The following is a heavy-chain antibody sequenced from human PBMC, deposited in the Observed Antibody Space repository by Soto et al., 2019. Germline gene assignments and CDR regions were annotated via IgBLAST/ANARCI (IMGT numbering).Heavy chain of an antibody. Sequence: PRGSLRLSCAASGFVFNTAWMSWVRQAPGKGLEWVGRIKTKTEGDATDYAAPVRGRFTISRDDSKNTLFLLMNSLKTEDTALYYCTNFHYSGAGDGVQGSLVTVSS. CDR1: GFVFNTAW. CDR2: IKTKTEGDAT. CDR3: TNFHYSGAGD. V-gene: IGHV3-15*01. D-gene: IGHD6-19*01. J-gene: IGHJ4*02.